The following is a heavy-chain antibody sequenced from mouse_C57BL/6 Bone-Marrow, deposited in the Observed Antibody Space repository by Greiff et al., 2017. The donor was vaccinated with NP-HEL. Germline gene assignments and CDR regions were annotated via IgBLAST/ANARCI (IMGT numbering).Heavy chain of an antibody. V-gene: IGHV1-64*01. CDR1: GYTFTSYW. CDR2: INPNSGST. J-gene: IGHJ4*01. D-gene: IGHD1-1*01. CDR3: AREGLFHYGSRFYYYAMDY. Sequence: VQLQQPGAELVKPGASVKLSCKASGYTFTSYWMHWVKQRPGQGLEWIGMINPNSGSTNYNEKFKSQATLTVDKSSSTAYMQLSSLRSEDYAVYYGAREGLFHYGSRFYYYAMDYWGQGTSVTVSS.